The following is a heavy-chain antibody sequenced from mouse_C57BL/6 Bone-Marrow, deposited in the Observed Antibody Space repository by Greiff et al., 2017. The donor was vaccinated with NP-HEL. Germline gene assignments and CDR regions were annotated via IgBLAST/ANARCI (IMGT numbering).Heavy chain of an antibody. CDR3: ARRGAYWYFDV. CDR2: IDPSDSET. Sequence: QVQLQQPGAELVRPGSSVKLSCKASGYTFTSYWMHWVKQRPIQGLEWIGNIDPSDSETHYNQKFKDKATLTVDKSSSTAYMQLSSLTSEDSAVYCWARRGAYWYFDVWGTGTTVTVSS. J-gene: IGHJ1*03. CDR1: GYTFTSYW. V-gene: IGHV1-52*01.